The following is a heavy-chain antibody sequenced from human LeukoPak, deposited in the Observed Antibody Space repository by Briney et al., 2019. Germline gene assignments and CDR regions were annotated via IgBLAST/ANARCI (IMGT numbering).Heavy chain of an antibody. CDR3: AGVRYFDWLLMGWFDP. CDR2: ISSSSSTI. J-gene: IGHJ5*02. V-gene: IGHV3-48*01. Sequence: GGSLRLSCAASGFTFSSYSMNWVRQAPGKGLEWVSYISSSSSTIYYADSVKGRFTISRDNAKNSLYLQMNSLRAEDTAVYYCAGVRYFDWLLMGWFDPWGQGTLVTVSS. CDR1: GFTFSSYS. D-gene: IGHD3-9*01.